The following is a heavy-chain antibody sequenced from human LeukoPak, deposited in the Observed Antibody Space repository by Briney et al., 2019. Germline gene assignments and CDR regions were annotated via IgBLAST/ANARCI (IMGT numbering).Heavy chain of an antibody. V-gene: IGHV3-21*01. D-gene: IGHD2-2*01. CDR2: ISSSSSYI. Sequence: GGSLRLSCAASGFTFSSYSMNWVRQAPGKGLEWVSSISSSSSYIYYADSVKGRFTISRDNAKNSLYLQMNSLRAEDTAVYYCARLGACSSTDCDYWGQGTLVTVSS. J-gene: IGHJ4*02. CDR1: GFTFSSYS. CDR3: ARLGACSSTDCDY.